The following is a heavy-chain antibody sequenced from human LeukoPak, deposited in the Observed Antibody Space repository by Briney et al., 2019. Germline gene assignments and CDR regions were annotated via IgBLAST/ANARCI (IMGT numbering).Heavy chain of an antibody. CDR2: IYPGDSDT. D-gene: IGHD5-12*01. J-gene: IGHJ5*02. CDR3: ARRAYSHEWFDP. V-gene: IGHV5-51*01. CDR1: GYTFTNYW. Sequence: GESLKISCKASGYTFTNYWIGWVRQMPGKGLEWMGTIYPGDSDTRYSPSFQGQVTISADKSISTAYLQWTSLRASDTSMYYCARRAYSHEWFDPWGQGTLVTVSS.